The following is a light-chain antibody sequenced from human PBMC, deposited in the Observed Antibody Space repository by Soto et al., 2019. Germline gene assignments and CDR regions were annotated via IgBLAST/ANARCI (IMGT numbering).Light chain of an antibody. V-gene: IGLV2-23*02. CDR3: CSYAHSSTYV. J-gene: IGLJ1*01. Sequence: QSVLTQPASVSGSPGRSITISCTGTSSVVGNYNLVSWYQHHAGKAPKLMIFEVSKRPSGVSNRFSGPKSGNTASLTISGLQAEDEADYYCCSYAHSSTYVFGTGTKVTVL. CDR2: EVS. CDR1: SSVVGNYNL.